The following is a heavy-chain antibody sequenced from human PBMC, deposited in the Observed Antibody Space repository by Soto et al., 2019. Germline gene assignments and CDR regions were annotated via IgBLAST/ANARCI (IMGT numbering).Heavy chain of an antibody. Sequence: GASVKVSGKASGGTFSSYAISWVRQAPGQGLEWMGGIIPIFGTANYAQKFQGRVTITADESKNTLYLQMNSLRAEDTAVYYCARDDWSTMIVVVISHGMDVWGQGTTVTVSS. J-gene: IGHJ6*02. D-gene: IGHD3-22*01. CDR3: ARDDWSTMIVVVISHGMDV. V-gene: IGHV1-69*13. CDR1: GGTFSSYA. CDR2: IIPIFGTA.